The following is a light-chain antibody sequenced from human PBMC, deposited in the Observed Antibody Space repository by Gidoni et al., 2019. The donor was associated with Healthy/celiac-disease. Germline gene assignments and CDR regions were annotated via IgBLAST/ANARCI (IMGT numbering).Light chain of an antibody. J-gene: IGLJ2*01. CDR1: SSDVGNYDL. CDR3: SSYTTNTHVV. V-gene: IGLV2-14*02. CDR2: EVS. Sequence: QSALTQPASVSGSPGHSITISCTGTSSDVGNYDLVSWYQQHPDKAPKLMIYEVSNRPSGVSNRFSGSKSGNTASLTISGLQSEDEADYYCSSYTTNTHVVFGGGTKLTVL.